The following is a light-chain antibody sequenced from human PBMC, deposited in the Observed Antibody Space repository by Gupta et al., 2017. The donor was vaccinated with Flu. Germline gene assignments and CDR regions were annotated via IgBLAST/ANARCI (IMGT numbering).Light chain of an antibody. CDR1: QNVNSN. J-gene: IGKJ4*01. CDR3: QQRSDWPPT. CDR2: EAS. Sequence: EIVLTQSPVTLSLSPGERATLSCRASQNVNSNLAWYQQKPGQSPSLLFYEASRRSTGIPARFSGRGSGTDFTLTISRLELEDFAVYFCQQRSDWPPTFGGGTRVELK. V-gene: IGKV3-11*01.